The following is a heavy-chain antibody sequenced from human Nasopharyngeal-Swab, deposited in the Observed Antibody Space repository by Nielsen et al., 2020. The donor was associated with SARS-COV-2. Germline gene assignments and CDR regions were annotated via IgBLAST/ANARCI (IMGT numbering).Heavy chain of an antibody. D-gene: IGHD6-13*01. CDR3: AKEDDVAAPRHLDY. CDR2: IRHNGCT. V-gene: IGHV3-23*01. J-gene: IGHJ4*02. CDR1: GFIFRSYV. Sequence: GESLKISCAASGFIFRSYVMSWVRQAPGKGLEWVSVIRHNGCTFYADSVKGRFTISRDNSKNTLYLQMNGLRAEDTAVYYCAKEDDVAAPRHLDYWGQGTLVTVSS.